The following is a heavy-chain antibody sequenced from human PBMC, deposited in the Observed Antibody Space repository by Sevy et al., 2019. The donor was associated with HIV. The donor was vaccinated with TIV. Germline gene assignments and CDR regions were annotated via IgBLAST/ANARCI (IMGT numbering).Heavy chain of an antibody. J-gene: IGHJ4*02. CDR1: GFTFHTYW. CDR3: ARRYFDV. V-gene: IGHV3-7*01. CDR2: IRQDGNEI. D-gene: IGHD3-16*02. Sequence: GGSLRLSCAASGFTFHTYWMLWVRQAPGKGLEWVANIRQDGNEIYYADSVKGRFTISRDSAMQSLYLEMNNLRVEDSGIYYCARRYFDVWGQGTLVTVSS.